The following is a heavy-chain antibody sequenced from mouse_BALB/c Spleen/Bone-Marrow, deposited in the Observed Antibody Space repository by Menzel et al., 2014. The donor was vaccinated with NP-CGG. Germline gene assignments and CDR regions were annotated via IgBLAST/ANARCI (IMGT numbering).Heavy chain of an antibody. J-gene: IGHJ4*01. Sequence: VQLQESGAELVRPGVSVKISCKGSGYTFTDYSIHWIKQSHAKSLEWIGAISTYYGDATNNQKFKGKATLTVGKSSSTAYMELARLVSEDSVIYYCARGVTTGAMDYRGQGTSVTVSS. D-gene: IGHD1-1*01. CDR1: GYTFTDYS. CDR3: ARGVTTGAMDY. CDR2: ISTYYGDA. V-gene: IGHV1-67*01.